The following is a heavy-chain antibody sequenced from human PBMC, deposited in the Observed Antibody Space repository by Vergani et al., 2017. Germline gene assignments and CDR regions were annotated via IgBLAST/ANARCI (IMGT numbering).Heavy chain of an antibody. J-gene: IGHJ6*03. CDR2: IYHSGRT. V-gene: IGHV4-30-2*01. CDR3: AGDDRRYYYMDV. CDR1: GGSISSGGYS. Sequence: QLQLQESGSGLVKPSQTLSLTCAVSGGSISSGGYSWSWSRQPPGKGLEWIGYIYHSGRTSYNPSLKSRVTISVDRPKNQFSLKLSSVTAADAAVYYCAGDDRRYYYMDVWGKGTTVTVSS.